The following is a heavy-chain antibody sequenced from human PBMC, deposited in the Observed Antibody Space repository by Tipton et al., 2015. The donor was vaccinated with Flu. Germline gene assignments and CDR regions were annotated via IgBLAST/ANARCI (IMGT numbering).Heavy chain of an antibody. V-gene: IGHV4-61*09. CDR3: ARVRSYYDSSGYYYSFDS. CDR2: IYTSGST. D-gene: IGHD3-22*01. Sequence: TLSLTCTVSGGSISSGSYYWSWIRQPAGKGLEWIGHIYTSGSTNYNPSLKSLVTISVDTSKNQFSLKLSSVTAADTAVYYCARVRSYYDSSGYYYSFDSWGQGTLVTVSS. J-gene: IGHJ4*02. CDR1: GGSISSGSYY.